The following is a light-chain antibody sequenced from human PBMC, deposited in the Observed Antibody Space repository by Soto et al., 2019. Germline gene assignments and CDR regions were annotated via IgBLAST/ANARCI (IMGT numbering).Light chain of an antibody. Sequence: QSALAQPPSVSGSPGQSVAISCTGTSSDVGSYNRVSWYQQPPGTAPKLMIYEVSNRPSGVPDRFSGSKSGNTASLTISGLQVEDEADYYCSSFTSSDTYVFGTGTKVTVL. CDR2: EVS. CDR1: SSDVGSYNR. CDR3: SSFTSSDTYV. J-gene: IGLJ1*01. V-gene: IGLV2-18*02.